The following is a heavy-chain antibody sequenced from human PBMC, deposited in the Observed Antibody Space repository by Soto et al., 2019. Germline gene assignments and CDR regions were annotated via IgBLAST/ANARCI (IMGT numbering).Heavy chain of an antibody. CDR2: IKSKTDGGTT. CDR1: GFSFSNAW. D-gene: IGHD3-22*01. V-gene: IGHV3-15*07. Sequence: EVQLVESGGGLVKPGGSLRLSCAASGFSFSNAWMNWVRQVPGKGLEWVGRIKSKTDGGTTDYAAPVKGRFTISRDDSNNTLYVQMNSLKTEDTAVYYCQYDYDSSGSYKFGSWGQGTLVTVSS. CDR3: QYDYDSSGSYKFGS. J-gene: IGHJ5*02.